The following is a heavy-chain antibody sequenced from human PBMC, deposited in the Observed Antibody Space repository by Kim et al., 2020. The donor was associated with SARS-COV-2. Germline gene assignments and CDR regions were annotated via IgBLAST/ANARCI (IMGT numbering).Heavy chain of an antibody. D-gene: IGHD6-13*01. CDR2: ISSNGGST. J-gene: IGHJ4*02. Sequence: GGSLRLSCSASGFTFSSYAMHWVRQAPGKGLEYVSAISSNGGSTYYADSVKGRFTISRDNSKNTLYLQMSSLRAEDTAVYYCVKDKGYSSSWYRGHPRAPNYFDYWGQGTLVTVSS. CDR1: GFTFSSYA. CDR3: VKDKGYSSSWYRGHPRAPNYFDY. V-gene: IGHV3-64D*06.